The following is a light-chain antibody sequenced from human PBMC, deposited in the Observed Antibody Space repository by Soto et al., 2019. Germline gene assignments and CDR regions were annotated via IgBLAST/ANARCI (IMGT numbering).Light chain of an antibody. CDR1: QSVDTRY. CDR3: QQSVKSPWT. J-gene: IGKJ1*01. CDR2: AAS. Sequence: EIVLTQSPGTLSLSPGERGTLSCRASQSVDTRYFAWFQQKPGQATSLLIYAASFRATGTPERFSGSGSGRDFTLTISRLEPEDVAVYYCQQSVKSPWTFGQGTKVDIK. V-gene: IGKV3-20*01.